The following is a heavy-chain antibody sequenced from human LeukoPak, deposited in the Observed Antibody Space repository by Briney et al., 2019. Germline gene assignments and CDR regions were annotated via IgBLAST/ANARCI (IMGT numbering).Heavy chain of an antibody. V-gene: IGHV1-8*01. J-gene: IGHJ6*02. CDR2: MNPNSGNA. CDR1: GYTFTSYD. CDR3: ARGLVYYGSGSYVDYYYYYGMDV. Sequence: ASVKVSCKASGYTFTSYDINWVRQAPGQGLEWMGWMNPNSGNAGYAQKFQGRVTMTRNTSISTAYMELSSLRSEDTAVYYCARGLVYYGSGSYVDYYYYYGMDVWGQGTTVTVSS. D-gene: IGHD3-10*01.